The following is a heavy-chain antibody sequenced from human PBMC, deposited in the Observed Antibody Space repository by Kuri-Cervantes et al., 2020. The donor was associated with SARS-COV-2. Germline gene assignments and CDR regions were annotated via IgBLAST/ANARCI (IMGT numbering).Heavy chain of an antibody. V-gene: IGHV1-18*01. CDR1: GYTFTSYG. CDR2: ISAYNGNT. J-gene: IGHJ3*02. D-gene: IGHD6-13*01. Sequence: ASVKVSCKASGYTFTSYGISWVRQAPGQGLEWMGWISAYNGNTNYAQKLQGRVTMTTDTSTSTAYMELGSLRSEDTAVYYCARGVGSSWYVDDAFDIWGQGTMVTVSS. CDR3: ARGVGSSWYVDDAFDI.